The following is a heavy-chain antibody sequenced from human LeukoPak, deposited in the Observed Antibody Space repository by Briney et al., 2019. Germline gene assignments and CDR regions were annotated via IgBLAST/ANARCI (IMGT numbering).Heavy chain of an antibody. CDR2: MNPNSGNT. V-gene: IGHV1-8*02. CDR1: GYTFTSYD. CDR3: ARSPFMVRGVVDY. D-gene: IGHD3-10*01. J-gene: IGHJ4*02. Sequence: GASVKVSCKASGYTFTSYDINWVRQATGQGLEWMGRMNPNSGNTGYAQKFQGRVTMTRNTSISTAYMELSSLRSEDTAVYYCARSPFMVRGVVDYWGQGTLVTVSS.